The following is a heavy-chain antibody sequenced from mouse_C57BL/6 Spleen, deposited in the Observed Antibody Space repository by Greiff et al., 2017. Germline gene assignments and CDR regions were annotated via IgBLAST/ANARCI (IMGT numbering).Heavy chain of an antibody. Sequence: QVQLQQPGAELVRPGSSVKLSCKASGYTFTSYWMDWVKQRPGQGLEWIGNIYPSDSETHYNQKFKDKATLTVDKSSSTAYMQLSSLTSEDSAVYYCARLDYYAMDDWGQGTSVTVSS. J-gene: IGHJ4*01. CDR3: ARLDYYAMDD. V-gene: IGHV1-61*01. CDR2: IYPSDSET. CDR1: GYTFTSYW.